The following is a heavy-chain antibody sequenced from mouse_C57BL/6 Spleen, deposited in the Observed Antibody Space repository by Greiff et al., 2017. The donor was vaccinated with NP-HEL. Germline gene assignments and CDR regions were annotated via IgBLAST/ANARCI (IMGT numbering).Heavy chain of an antibody. CDR3: SYGYDKYFDV. J-gene: IGHJ1*03. Sequence: LQESGAELARPGASVKLSCKASGYTFTSYGISWVKQRTGQGLEWIGEIYPRSGNTYYNEKFKGKATLTADKSSSTAYMELRSLTSEDSAVYFCSYGYDKYFDVWGTGTTVTVSS. CDR1: GYTFTSYG. D-gene: IGHD2-2*01. V-gene: IGHV1-81*01. CDR2: IYPRSGNT.